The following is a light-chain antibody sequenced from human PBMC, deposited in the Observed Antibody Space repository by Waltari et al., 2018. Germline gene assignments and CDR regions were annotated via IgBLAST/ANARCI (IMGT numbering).Light chain of an antibody. V-gene: IGKV1-5*01. CDR2: DAS. CDR3: QQYRTYPWT. CDR1: ESLGSE. Sequence: DIQMTQSPSTLSASIGGRVTINCRASESLGSELAWYQQRPGKAPNILIYDASSLQPGVPSRFSCSGSGTEFTLTINNLQPDDFVTYFCQQYRTYPWTFGQETKVEI. J-gene: IGKJ1*01.